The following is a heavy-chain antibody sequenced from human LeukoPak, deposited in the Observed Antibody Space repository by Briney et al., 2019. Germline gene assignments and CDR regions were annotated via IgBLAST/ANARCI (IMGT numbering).Heavy chain of an antibody. V-gene: IGHV3-74*01. CDR1: GFTLRSYW. D-gene: IGHD2-2*01. J-gene: IGHJ4*02. Sequence: GGSLRLSCAASGFTLRSYWMHWVRQAPGTGLVWVSRINSDGSSTHYADYVKGRFTLSRDNAKDTLYLHMNSLRAEDSAVYFCASSASLGPLTFAYWGQGTLVTVSS. CDR2: INSDGSST. CDR3: ASSASLGPLTFAY.